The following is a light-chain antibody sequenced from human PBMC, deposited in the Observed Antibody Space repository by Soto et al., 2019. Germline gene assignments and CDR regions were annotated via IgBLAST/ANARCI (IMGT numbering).Light chain of an antibody. J-gene: IGKJ4*01. CDR3: QQYGSSLLT. V-gene: IGKV3-20*01. CDR2: GAS. Sequence: EIVLTQSPGTLSLSPGERATLSCRASQSVSSSYLAWYQQKPGQAPRLFIYGASSRATDIPDRFSGSGSGTDFTLTISRLEPEDFAVYYCQQYGSSLLTFGGGTKVDIK. CDR1: QSVSSSY.